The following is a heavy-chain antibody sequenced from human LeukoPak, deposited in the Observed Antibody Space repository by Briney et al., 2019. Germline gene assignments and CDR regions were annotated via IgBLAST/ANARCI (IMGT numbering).Heavy chain of an antibody. CDR1: GYSFTS. D-gene: IGHD3-22*01. CDR2: INPSGGST. Sequence: GAAVKVSCKASGYSFTSLHWVRQAPGQGLEWMGIINPSGGSTSYAQKFQGRVTMTRDMSTSTVYMELSSLRSEDTAVYYCARGIRYDSSGYFYYWGQGTLVTVSS. CDR3: ARGIRYDSSGYFYY. V-gene: IGHV1-46*01. J-gene: IGHJ4*02.